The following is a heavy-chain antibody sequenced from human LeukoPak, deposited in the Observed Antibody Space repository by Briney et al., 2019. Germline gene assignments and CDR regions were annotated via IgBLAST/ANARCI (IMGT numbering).Heavy chain of an antibody. D-gene: IGHD3-22*01. J-gene: IGHJ5*02. CDR2: SDWDDDQ. V-gene: IGHV2-70*20. CDR1: GFLVRPSAMC. Sequence: ESGPAVVQPSQTLTLPCTFSGFLVRPSAMCVSWVGDPPGKALEWLVLSDWDDDQYYGTSLKTRLTISKDTSKNQVLLTMTNMDPVDTATYYCARIRVYYDSRVYYSNWFDPWGQGTLVTVSS. CDR3: ARIRVYYDSRVYYSNWFDP.